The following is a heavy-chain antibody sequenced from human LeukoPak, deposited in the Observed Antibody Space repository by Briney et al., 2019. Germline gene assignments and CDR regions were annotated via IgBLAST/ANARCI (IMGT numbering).Heavy chain of an antibody. Sequence: SETLSLTCAVYGGSFSGYYWSWIRQPPGKGLEWIGEINHSGSTNYNPSLKSRVTISVDTSKNQFSLKLSSVTAADTAVYYCARDDESGRTRGYSYGYIYWGQGTLVTVSS. J-gene: IGHJ4*02. V-gene: IGHV4-34*01. CDR1: GGSFSGYY. CDR3: ARDDESGRTRGYSYGYIY. CDR2: INHSGST. D-gene: IGHD5-18*01.